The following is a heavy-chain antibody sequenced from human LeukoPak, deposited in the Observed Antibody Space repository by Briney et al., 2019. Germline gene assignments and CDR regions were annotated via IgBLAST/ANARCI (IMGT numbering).Heavy chain of an antibody. CDR3: ARDRSELRYFDY. Sequence: GRSLRLSCAASGLTFMNFGMHWVRQAPGKGLEWVAVIYYDGGNKYYIDSVKGRFTISRDNSKNTLYLQMNSLRAEDTAVYYCARDRSELRYFDYWGQGPLVTVSS. D-gene: IGHD1-14*01. CDR2: IYYDGGNK. CDR1: GLTFMNFG. J-gene: IGHJ4*02. V-gene: IGHV3-33*01.